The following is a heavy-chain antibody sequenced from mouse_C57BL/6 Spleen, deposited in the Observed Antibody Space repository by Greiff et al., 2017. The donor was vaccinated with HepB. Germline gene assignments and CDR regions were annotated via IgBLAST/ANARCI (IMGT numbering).Heavy chain of an antibody. CDR3: AMRYDYDRRAWFAY. J-gene: IGHJ3*01. D-gene: IGHD2-4*01. Sequence: VQLQQSGAELVKPGASVKISCKASGYAFSSYWMNWVKQRPGKGLEWMGQIYPGVGATNYNGKFKGKATLTADKSSSTAYMQLSSLTSEVSSVYFCAMRYDYDRRAWFAYWGQRTLVTVSA. CDR1: GYAFSSYW. CDR2: IYPGVGAT. V-gene: IGHV1-80*01.